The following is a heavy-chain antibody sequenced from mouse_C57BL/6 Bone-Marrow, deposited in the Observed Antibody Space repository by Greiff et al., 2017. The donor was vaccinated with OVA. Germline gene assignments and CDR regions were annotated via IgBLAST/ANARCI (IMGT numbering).Heavy chain of an antibody. D-gene: IGHD2-12*01. CDR1: GYTFTSYW. V-gene: IGHV1-61*01. J-gene: IGHJ3*01. CDR2: IYPSDSET. Sequence: QVQLQQSGAELVRPGSSVKLSCKVSGYTFTSYWMDWVKQRSGEGLEWIGNIYPSDSETHYNQKFKDNATLTVNKSSSTAYIQLSSLTSEDSAVYYCARWDYSGTAYWGQGTLVTVSA. CDR3: ARWDYSGTAY.